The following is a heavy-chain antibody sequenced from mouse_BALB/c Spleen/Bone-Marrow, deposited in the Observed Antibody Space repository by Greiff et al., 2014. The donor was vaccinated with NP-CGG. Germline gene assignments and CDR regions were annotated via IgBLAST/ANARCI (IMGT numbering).Heavy chain of an antibody. CDR2: ISSGGDYT. CDR3: ASQTGTWFAY. D-gene: IGHD4-1*01. CDR1: GFTFSTCG. J-gene: IGHJ3*01. Sequence: EVQLQESGGDLVKSGGSLKLSCAASGFTFSTCGMSWVRQTPDKRLEWVATISSGGDYTYYPDSVKGRFTISRDNAKNTLYLQMSSLKSEDTAMYYCASQTGTWFAYWGQGTLVTVSA. V-gene: IGHV5-6*01.